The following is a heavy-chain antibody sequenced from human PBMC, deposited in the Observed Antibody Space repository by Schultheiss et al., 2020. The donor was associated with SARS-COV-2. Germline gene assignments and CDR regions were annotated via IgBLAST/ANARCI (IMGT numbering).Heavy chain of an antibody. Sequence: GESLKISCAASGFTFSSYAMHWVRQAPGKGLEWVAVISYDGSNKYYADSVKGRFTISRDNSKNTLYLQMNSLRAEDTAVYYCASHCSGGSCSLFDYWGQGTLVTVSS. CDR2: ISYDGSNK. D-gene: IGHD2-15*01. CDR1: GFTFSSYA. CDR3: ASHCSGGSCSLFDY. J-gene: IGHJ4*02. V-gene: IGHV3-30-3*01.